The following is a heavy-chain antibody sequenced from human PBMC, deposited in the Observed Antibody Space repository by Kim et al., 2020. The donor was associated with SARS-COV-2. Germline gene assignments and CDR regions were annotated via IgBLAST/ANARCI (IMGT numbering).Heavy chain of an antibody. D-gene: IGHD6-13*01. Sequence: SETLSLTCTVSGGSISSYYWSWIRQPPGKGLEWIGYIYYSGSTNYNPSLKSRVTISVDTSKNQFSLKLSSVTAADTAVYYCARSYSSSWYNWFDPWGQGTLVTVSS. V-gene: IGHV4-59*08. J-gene: IGHJ5*02. CDR2: IYYSGST. CDR3: ARSYSSSWYNWFDP. CDR1: GGSISSYY.